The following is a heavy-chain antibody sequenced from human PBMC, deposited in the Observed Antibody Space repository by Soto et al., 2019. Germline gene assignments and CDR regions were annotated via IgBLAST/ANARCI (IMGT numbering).Heavy chain of an antibody. CDR1: GDSVSSNSGA. CDR2: TYYRSKWYN. Sequence: SQTLSLTCPISGDSVSSNSGAWNWISQSPSRGLEWLGRTYYRSKWYNDYAVSVKSRITINPDTSKNQFSLQLNSVTPEDTAVYYCARDGGYYYYYGMDVWGQGTTVTVSS. D-gene: IGHD3-16*01. V-gene: IGHV6-1*01. J-gene: IGHJ6*02. CDR3: ARDGGYYYYYGMDV.